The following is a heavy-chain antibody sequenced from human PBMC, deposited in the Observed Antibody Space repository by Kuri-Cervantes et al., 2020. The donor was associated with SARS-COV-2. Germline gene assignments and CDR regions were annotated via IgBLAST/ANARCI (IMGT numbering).Heavy chain of an antibody. Sequence: GGSLRLSCAASGFPFSNYWMTWVRQAPGKGLEGVANTNQDGNEKHYADSVKGRSTISRDNAKNSVYLQMNSLRAEDTAVYFCSRDGKTTAVWNYDYYGLDVRGQGTTVTVSS. CDR1: GFPFSNYW. J-gene: IGHJ6*02. CDR3: SRDGKTTAVWNYDYYGLDV. CDR2: TNQDGNEK. V-gene: IGHV3-7*04. D-gene: IGHD1/OR15-1a*01.